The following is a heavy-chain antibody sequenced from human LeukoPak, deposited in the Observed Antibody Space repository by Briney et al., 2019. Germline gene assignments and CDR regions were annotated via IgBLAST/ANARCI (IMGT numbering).Heavy chain of an antibody. CDR3: ARDVSGTGGKDY. J-gene: IGHJ4*02. CDR2: ISSSSSYI. V-gene: IGHV3-21*01. Sequence: PGGSLRLSCAASGFTFSSYSMNWVRQAPGKVLEWVSSISSSSSYIYYADSVKGRFTISRDNAKNSLYLQMNSLRAEDTAVYYCARDVSGTGGKDYWGQGTLVTVSS. D-gene: IGHD1-1*01. CDR1: GFTFSSYS.